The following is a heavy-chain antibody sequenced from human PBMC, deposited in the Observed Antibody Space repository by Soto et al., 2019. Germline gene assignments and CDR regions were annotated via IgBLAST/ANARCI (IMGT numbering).Heavy chain of an antibody. V-gene: IGHV4-34*01. D-gene: IGHD2-15*01. CDR1: GGSFSGYY. Sequence: QVQLQQWGAGLLKPSETLSLTCAVYGGSFSGYYWSWIRQPPGKGLEWIGEINHSGSTNYNPSLKSRVTISVDTSKNQYSLKLSSVTAADTAVYYCARGPPMGGGKPFDYWGQGTLVTVSS. CDR3: ARGPPMGGGKPFDY. CDR2: INHSGST. J-gene: IGHJ4*02.